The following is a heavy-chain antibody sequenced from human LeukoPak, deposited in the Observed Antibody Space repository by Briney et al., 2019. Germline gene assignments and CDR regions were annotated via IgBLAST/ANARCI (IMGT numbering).Heavy chain of an antibody. D-gene: IGHD5-24*01. CDR1: GFTFSNYW. V-gene: IGHV3-7*03. Sequence: GGSLRLSCAASGFTFSNYWMIWVRQAPGSGLEWVGNIKQDGSQKRYADSVRDRFTISRDNAQTSLYLQMNSLRAEDTAVYYCARASDPWLQLTWGQGTLVTVSA. CDR2: IKQDGSQK. CDR3: ARASDPWLQLT. J-gene: IGHJ5*02.